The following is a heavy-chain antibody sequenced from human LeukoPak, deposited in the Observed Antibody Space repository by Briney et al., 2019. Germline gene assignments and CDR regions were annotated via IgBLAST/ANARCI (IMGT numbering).Heavy chain of an antibody. CDR1: GGSFSGYY. Sequence: SETLSLTCAVYGGSFSGYYWSWIRQPPGKGLEWIGEINHSGGTNYNPSLKSRVTISVDTSKNQFSLKRSSVTAADTAVYYCARGYHLLYGFWFDPWGQGTLVTVSS. V-gene: IGHV4-34*01. CDR3: ARGYHLLYGFWFDP. J-gene: IGHJ5*02. CDR2: INHSGGT. D-gene: IGHD2-2*02.